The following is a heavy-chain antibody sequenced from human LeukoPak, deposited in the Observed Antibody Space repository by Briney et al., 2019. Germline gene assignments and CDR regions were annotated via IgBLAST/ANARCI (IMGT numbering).Heavy chain of an antibody. Sequence: SETLSLTCTVSGGSISSYYWSWIRQPPGKGLEWIGYIYYSGNTNYNPSLKSRVTISVDTSKNQFSLKLSSVTAADTAVYYCAGEADWWVESGLGEVFDIWGQGTMVTVSS. CDR2: IYYSGNT. V-gene: IGHV4-59*01. CDR3: AGEADWWVESGLGEVFDI. D-gene: IGHD3-16*01. CDR1: GGSISSYY. J-gene: IGHJ3*02.